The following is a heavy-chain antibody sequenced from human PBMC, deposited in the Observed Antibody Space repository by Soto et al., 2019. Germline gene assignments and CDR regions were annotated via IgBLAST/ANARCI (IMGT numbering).Heavy chain of an antibody. D-gene: IGHD6-6*01. V-gene: IGHV5-10-1*01. CDR1: GYSFTSYW. J-gene: IGHJ5*02. CDR3: ARHADSSSPNWFDP. CDR2: IDPSDSYT. Sequence: GESLQISCKGSGYSFTSYWISWVRQMPGKGLEWMGRIDPSDSYTNYSPSFQGHVTISADKSISTAYLQWNSLKASDAAIYYCARHADSSSPNWFDPWGQGTLVTVSS.